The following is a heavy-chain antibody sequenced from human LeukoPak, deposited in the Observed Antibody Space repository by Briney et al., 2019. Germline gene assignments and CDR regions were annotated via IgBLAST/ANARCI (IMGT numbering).Heavy chain of an antibody. D-gene: IGHD6-19*01. J-gene: IGHJ4*02. CDR1: GFTFGDYT. V-gene: IGHV3-49*04. CDR3: SRGGDLSTVAGALDY. CDR2: IRSTPYGGTT. Sequence: GGSLRLSCAASGFTFGDYTMSWVRQAPGKGLEWVGFIRSTPYGGTTEYAASVKGRFTISRDDSKSIAYLQMNSLKTEDTALYYCSRGGDLSTVAGALDYWGQGTLVTVSS.